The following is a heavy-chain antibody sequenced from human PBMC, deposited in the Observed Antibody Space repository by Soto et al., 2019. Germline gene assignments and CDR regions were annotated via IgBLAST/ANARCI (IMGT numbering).Heavy chain of an antibody. CDR2: ISGSGGST. V-gene: IGHV3-23*01. CDR1: GFTFSSYA. D-gene: IGHD4-17*01. Sequence: GGSLRLSCAASGFTFSSYAMSWVRQAPGKGLEWVSAISGSGGSTYYADSVKGRFTISRDNSKNTLYLQMNSLRAEDTAVYYCAKDQGGDYAEYYYYYMDVWGKGTTVTVSS. J-gene: IGHJ6*03. CDR3: AKDQGGDYAEYYYYYMDV.